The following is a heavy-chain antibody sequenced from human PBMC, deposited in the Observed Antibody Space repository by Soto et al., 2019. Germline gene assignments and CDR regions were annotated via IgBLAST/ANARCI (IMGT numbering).Heavy chain of an antibody. CDR3: ARMVVPTTYFDS. CDR1: GDTLTNSY. J-gene: IGHJ4*02. CDR2: INPNNGYT. D-gene: IGHD3-22*01. V-gene: IGHV1-2*02. Sequence: QVQLAHSGPEVKKPGASVKVSCKASGDTLTNSYLHWVRQAPGQGLEWLGWINPNNGYTNYAQKLRGRGTMTRDTSNNTVYMELTRLTSDDTAVYFWARMVVPTTYFDSWGQGTPVTVSS.